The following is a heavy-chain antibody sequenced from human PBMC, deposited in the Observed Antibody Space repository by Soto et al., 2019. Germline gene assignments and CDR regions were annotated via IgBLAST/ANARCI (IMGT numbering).Heavy chain of an antibody. CDR2: ISAYNGNT. J-gene: IGHJ4*02. Sequence: ASVKVSCKASGYTFTSYGISWVRQAPGQGLEWMGWISAYNGNTNYAQKLQDRVTMTTDTSTSTAYMELRSLTSDDTAVYYCARVIVDSAMVRVRYSHYWGQGTPVPVSS. CDR3: ARVIVDSAMVRVRYSHY. D-gene: IGHD5-18*01. CDR1: GYTFTSYG. V-gene: IGHV1-18*01.